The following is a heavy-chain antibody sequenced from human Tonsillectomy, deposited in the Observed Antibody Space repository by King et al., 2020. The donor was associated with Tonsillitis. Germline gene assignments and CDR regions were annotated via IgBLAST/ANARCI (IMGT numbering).Heavy chain of an antibody. Sequence: VQLQQWGAGLLKPSETLSLTCAVYGGSFSGYYWSWIRQPPGKGLEWIGEINHSGSTNYNPFLKSRVTISVDTSKNQFSLKLSSVTAADTAVYYCARGRVTYYYDSLSPRHLDYWGQGTLVTVSS. CDR2: INHSGST. CDR1: GGSFSGYY. D-gene: IGHD3-22*01. CDR3: ARGRVTYYYDSLSPRHLDY. J-gene: IGHJ4*02. V-gene: IGHV4-34*01.